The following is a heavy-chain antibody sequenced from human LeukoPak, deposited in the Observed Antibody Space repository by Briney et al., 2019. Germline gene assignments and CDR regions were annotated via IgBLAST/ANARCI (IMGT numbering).Heavy chain of an antibody. CDR1: GFTFSSYA. V-gene: IGHV3-30*01. Sequence: GGSLRLSCAASGFTFSSYAMHWVRQAPGKGLEWVAVISYDGSNKYYADSVKGRFTISRDNSKNTLYLQMNSLRAEDTAVYYCARGPHWNDPPGDYWGQGTLVTVSS. CDR2: ISYDGSNK. D-gene: IGHD1-1*01. J-gene: IGHJ4*02. CDR3: ARGPHWNDPPGDY.